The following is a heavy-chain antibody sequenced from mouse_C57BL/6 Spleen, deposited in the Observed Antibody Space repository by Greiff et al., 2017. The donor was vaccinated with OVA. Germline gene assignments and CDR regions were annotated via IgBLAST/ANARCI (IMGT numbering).Heavy chain of an antibody. CDR3: TAPHYYGSSYEFAY. V-gene: IGHV6-3*01. D-gene: IGHD1-1*01. Sequence: EVKLQESGGGLVQPGGSMKLSCVASGFTFSNYWMNWVRQSPEKGLEWVAQIRLKSDNYATHYAESVKGRFTISRDDSKSSVYLQMNNLRAEDTGIYYCTAPHYYGSSYEFAYWGQGTLVTVSA. CDR2: IRLKSDNYAT. J-gene: IGHJ3*01. CDR1: GFTFSNYW.